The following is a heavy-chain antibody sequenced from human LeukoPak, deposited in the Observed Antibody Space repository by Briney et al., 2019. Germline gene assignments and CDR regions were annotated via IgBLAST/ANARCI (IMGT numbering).Heavy chain of an antibody. J-gene: IGHJ4*02. CDR3: ARDPRYCSGGSCYSGPYYFDY. V-gene: IGHV1-46*01. D-gene: IGHD2-15*01. CDR1: GYTFTSYY. CDR2: INPSGGST. Sequence: GASVKVSCKASGYTFTSYYMHWVRQAPGQGLEWMGIINPSGGSTSYAQKFQGRVTMTRDTSTSTVYMELSSLRSEDTAVYYCARDPRYCSGGSCYSGPYYFDYWGQGTLVTVSS.